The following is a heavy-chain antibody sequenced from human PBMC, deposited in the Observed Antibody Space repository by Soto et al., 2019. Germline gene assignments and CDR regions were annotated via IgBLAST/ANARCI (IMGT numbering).Heavy chain of an antibody. Sequence: SETLSLTCAVYGASLSDNDCNWLRQPPGKGLEWIGEINHSGNTNYNPSLRRRGTISIDTSKNQLSLNLRSVSAADTAVYYCARGRGDFDFWGQGTQVTVPS. J-gene: IGHJ4*02. CDR1: GASLSDND. CDR3: ARGRGDFDF. D-gene: IGHD3-10*01. V-gene: IGHV4-34*01. CDR2: INHSGNT.